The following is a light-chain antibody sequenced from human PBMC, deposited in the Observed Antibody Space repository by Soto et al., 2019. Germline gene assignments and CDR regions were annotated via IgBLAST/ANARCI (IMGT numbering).Light chain of an antibody. V-gene: IGLV2-14*01. CDR3: SSYTSSSFYV. Sequence: QSALTQPASVSRSPGQSITISCTGTSSNVGGYNYVSRYQQHPGKAPKLMIYDVSNRPSGVSNRFSGSKSGNTASLTISGLQAEDEADYYCSSYTSSSFYVFGTGTKLTVL. CDR2: DVS. CDR1: SSNVGGYNY. J-gene: IGLJ1*01.